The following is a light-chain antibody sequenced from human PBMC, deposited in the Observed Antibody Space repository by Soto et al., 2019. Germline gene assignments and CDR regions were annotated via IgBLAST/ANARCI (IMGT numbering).Light chain of an antibody. V-gene: IGKV3-15*01. CDR2: GAS. CDR1: QSVSSN. CDR3: QQYNNWPLT. J-gene: IGKJ4*01. Sequence: VMTQSPATLSVSPGERATLSCRASQSVSSNLAWYQQKPGQAPRLLIYGASTRATGIPARFSGSGSGTEFTLTISSLQSEDFAVYYCQQYNNWPLTFGGGTRWISN.